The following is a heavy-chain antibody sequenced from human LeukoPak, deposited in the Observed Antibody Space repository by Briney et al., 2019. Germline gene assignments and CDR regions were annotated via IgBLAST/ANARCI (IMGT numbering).Heavy chain of an antibody. CDR2: IRYDGSNK. D-gene: IGHD5-18*01. CDR1: GFTFSSYG. V-gene: IGHV3-30*02. J-gene: IGHJ4*02. CDR3: AKERDTDMATIGY. Sequence: PGGSLRLSCAASGFTFSSYGMHWVRQAPGKGLEWVAFIRYDGSNKYYADSVKGRFTISRDNSKNTLYLQMNSLRAEDTAVYYCAKERDTDMATIGYWGQGTLVTVSS.